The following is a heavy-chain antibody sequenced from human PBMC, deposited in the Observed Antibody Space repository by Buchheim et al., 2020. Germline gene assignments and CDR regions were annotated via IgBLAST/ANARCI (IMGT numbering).Heavy chain of an antibody. J-gene: IGHJ4*02. D-gene: IGHD3-22*01. CDR1: GFTFSSYA. CDR3: AKYYYDTSGFDY. CDR2: ISYDGSNK. Sequence: QVQLVESGGGVVQPGRSLRLSCAASGFTFSSYAMHWVRQAPGKGLEWVAVISYDGSNKYYADSVKGRFTISRDNSKNTLYLQMNSLRVEDTAIYYCAKYYYDTSGFDYWGQGTL. V-gene: IGHV3-30-3*02.